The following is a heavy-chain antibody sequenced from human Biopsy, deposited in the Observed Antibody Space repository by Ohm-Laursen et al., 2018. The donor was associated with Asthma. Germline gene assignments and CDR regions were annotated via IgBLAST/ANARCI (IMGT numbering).Heavy chain of an antibody. Sequence: ASVKVSCKASGYTFINYAIHWVRQAPGQRLEWMGWINAGNGNTKYSQKFQGRVTISRDTSARTAYIDLSSLRSEDTAVYYCARTYYDFLTGQVNDAFAMWGQGTMGAVSS. CDR2: INAGNGNT. D-gene: IGHD3-9*01. CDR1: GYTFINYA. CDR3: ARTYYDFLTGQVNDAFAM. J-gene: IGHJ3*02. V-gene: IGHV1-3*01.